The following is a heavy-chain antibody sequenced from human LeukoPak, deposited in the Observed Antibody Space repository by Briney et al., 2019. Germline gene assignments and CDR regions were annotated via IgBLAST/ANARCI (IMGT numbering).Heavy chain of an antibody. CDR1: GIAFKDRA. V-gene: IGHV3-23*01. CDR3: ATRPPSETYFGVLDY. Sequence: PGGSLRLSCEASGIAFKDRAMTWVRQAPGKGLEWVSGITGSGASTYYAESVKGRFTISRDNSKNTLYLQMNSLRVEDTALYYCATRPPSETYFGVLDYWGQGTRVTVSS. CDR2: ITGSGAST. D-gene: IGHD1-26*01. J-gene: IGHJ4*02.